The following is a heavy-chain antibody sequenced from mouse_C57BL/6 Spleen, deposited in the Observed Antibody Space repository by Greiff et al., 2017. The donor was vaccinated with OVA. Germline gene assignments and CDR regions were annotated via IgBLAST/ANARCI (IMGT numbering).Heavy chain of an antibody. Sequence: EVQVVASGGGLVKPGGSLKLSCAASGFTFSDYGMHWVRQAPEKGLEWVAYISSGSSTIYYADTVKGRFTISRDNAKNTLFLQMTSLRSEDTAMYYCARKTYDYDEYYFDYWGQGTTLTVSS. CDR1: GFTFSDYG. CDR2: ISSGSSTI. J-gene: IGHJ2*01. D-gene: IGHD2-4*01. CDR3: ARKTYDYDEYYFDY. V-gene: IGHV5-17*01.